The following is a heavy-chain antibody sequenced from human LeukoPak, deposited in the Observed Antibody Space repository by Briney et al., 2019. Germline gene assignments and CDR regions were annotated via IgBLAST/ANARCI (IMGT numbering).Heavy chain of an antibody. CDR3: AREGSYGHPLYYFDY. CDR1: GYTFTSYG. Sequence: ASVKVSCKASGYTFTSYGISWVRQAPGQGLEWMGWISAYNGNTNYAQKLQGRVTMTTDTSTSTAYMELRSLRSDDTAVYYCAREGSYGHPLYYFDYWGQGTLVTVSS. D-gene: IGHD5-18*01. J-gene: IGHJ4*02. CDR2: ISAYNGNT. V-gene: IGHV1-18*01.